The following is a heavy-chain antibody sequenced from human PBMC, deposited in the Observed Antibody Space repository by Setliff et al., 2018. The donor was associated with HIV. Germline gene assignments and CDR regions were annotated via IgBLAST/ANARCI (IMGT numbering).Heavy chain of an antibody. V-gene: IGHV3-21*01. Sequence: GGSLRLSCTASGSSFRNFGMTWVRQAPGKGLEWVSSISSSDDDTHYADSLRGRFTVSRDNAKSALYLQMNNLSVDDTAVYYCVRDSAASVWVGASVYYFDFWGQGIQVTVSS. CDR3: VRDSAASVWVGASVYYFDF. CDR2: ISSSDDDT. D-gene: IGHD1-26*01. J-gene: IGHJ4*02. CDR1: GSSFRNFG.